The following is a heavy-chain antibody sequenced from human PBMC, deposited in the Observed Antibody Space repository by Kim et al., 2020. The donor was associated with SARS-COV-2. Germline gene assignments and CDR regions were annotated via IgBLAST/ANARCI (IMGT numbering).Heavy chain of an antibody. Sequence: GGSLRLSCAASGFTFSSYSMSWVRQAPGKGLEWVSAISGSGGSTYYADSVKGRFTISRDNSKNPLYLQMNSLRAEDTAVYYCAKDGMGSSWTKQPFDCWGQGTLVTVSS. D-gene: IGHD6-13*01. CDR2: ISGSGGST. CDR3: AKDGMGSSWTKQPFDC. J-gene: IGHJ4*02. CDR1: GFTFSSYS. V-gene: IGHV3-23*01.